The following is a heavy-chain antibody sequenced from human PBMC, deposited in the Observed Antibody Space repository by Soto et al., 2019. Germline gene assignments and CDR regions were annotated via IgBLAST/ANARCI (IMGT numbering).Heavy chain of an antibody. J-gene: IGHJ4*02. CDR3: ARGCSGGSCYSGTFDY. CDR1: GGSISSYY. Sequence: SETLSLTSPVSGGSISSYYWSWIRQPPGKGLEWIGYIYYSGSTNYNPSLKSRVTISVDTSKNQFSLKLSSVTAADTAVYYCARGCSGGSCYSGTFDYWGQGTLVTVSS. CDR2: IYYSGST. V-gene: IGHV4-59*08. D-gene: IGHD2-15*01.